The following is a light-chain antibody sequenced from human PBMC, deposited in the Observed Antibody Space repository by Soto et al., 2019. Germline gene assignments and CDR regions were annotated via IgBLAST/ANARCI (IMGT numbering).Light chain of an antibody. CDR2: QDD. V-gene: IGLV3-1*01. Sequence: SSELTQSPSVSVSPGQTATITCSGDTLGDRFASWYQQKPGQSPVLVIYQDDKRPSGIPERFSGSKSGNTATLTISGTQAMDESDYYCQAWDSSTVVFGGGTKLTVL. CDR3: QAWDSSTVV. J-gene: IGLJ2*01. CDR1: TLGDRF.